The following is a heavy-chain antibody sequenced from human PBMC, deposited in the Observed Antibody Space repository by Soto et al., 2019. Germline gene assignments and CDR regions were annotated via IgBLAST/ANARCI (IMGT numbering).Heavy chain of an antibody. CDR1: GFTFSSYD. V-gene: IGHV3-13*05. CDR2: IGTAGDP. J-gene: IGHJ4*02. D-gene: IGHD3-3*01. Sequence: PGGSLRLSCAASGFTFSSYDMHWVRQATGKGLEWVSAIGTAGDPYYPGSVKGRFTISRENAKNSLYLQMNSLRAGDTAVYYCARAKYDFWSGYYYFDYWGQGTLVTVYS. CDR3: ARAKYDFWSGYYYFDY.